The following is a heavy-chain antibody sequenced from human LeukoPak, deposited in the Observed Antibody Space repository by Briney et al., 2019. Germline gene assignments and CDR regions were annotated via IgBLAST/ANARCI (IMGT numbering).Heavy chain of an antibody. CDR1: GFTVSSND. J-gene: IGHJ4*02. Sequence: GGSLRLSCAVSGFTVSSNDMSWVRQAPGKGLEWVSIIYSSGGTYYADFVEGRFTISRDNSKNTLYLQMNRLRAEDTAVYYCARMNDYGDYGRDDYWGQGTLVTVSS. CDR3: ARMNDYGDYGRDDY. CDR2: IYSSGGT. D-gene: IGHD4-17*01. V-gene: IGHV3-53*01.